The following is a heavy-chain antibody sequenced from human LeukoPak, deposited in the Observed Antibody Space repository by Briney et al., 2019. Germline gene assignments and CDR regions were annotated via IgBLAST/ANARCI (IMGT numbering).Heavy chain of an antibody. Sequence: GGSLRLSCAASGFTFSSYAMSWVRQAPGKGLEWVSAISGSGGSTYYADSVKGRFTISRDNSKNTLYLQMNSLRAEDTAVYYCAKGGYYYDSSGYYPHYWGQGTLVTVSS. J-gene: IGHJ4*02. V-gene: IGHV3-23*01. D-gene: IGHD3-22*01. CDR1: GFTFSSYA. CDR3: AKGGYYYDSSGYYPHY. CDR2: ISGSGGST.